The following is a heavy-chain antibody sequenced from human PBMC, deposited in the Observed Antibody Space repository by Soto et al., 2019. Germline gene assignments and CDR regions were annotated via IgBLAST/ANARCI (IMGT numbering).Heavy chain of an antibody. CDR3: ARMNYYDTSGYPFDY. D-gene: IGHD3-22*01. CDR2: IYFRGTT. J-gene: IGHJ4*02. V-gene: IGHV4-59*01. Sequence: SETPSLTCTVSGGSISSYYWSWIRQPPGKGLEWIGYIYFRGTTNYNPSLKSRVTMSADTSKNQFSLKLNPVTAADTAVYYCARMNYYDTSGYPFDYWGQGMMVTVSS. CDR1: GGSISSYY.